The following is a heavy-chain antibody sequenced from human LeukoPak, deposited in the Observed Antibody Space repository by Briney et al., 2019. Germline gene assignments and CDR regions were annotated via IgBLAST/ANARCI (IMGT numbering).Heavy chain of an antibody. CDR3: ARDGLEYCSSTSCYSYIDY. V-gene: IGHV4-39*07. D-gene: IGHD2-2*01. Sequence: SETLSLTCTVSGGSISSSSYYWGWIRQPPGKGLEWIGSIYYSGSTYYNPSLKSRVTISVDTSKNQFSLKLSSVTAADTAVYYCARDGLEYCSSTSCYSYIDYWGQGTLVTVSS. J-gene: IGHJ4*02. CDR2: IYYSGST. CDR1: GGSISSSSYY.